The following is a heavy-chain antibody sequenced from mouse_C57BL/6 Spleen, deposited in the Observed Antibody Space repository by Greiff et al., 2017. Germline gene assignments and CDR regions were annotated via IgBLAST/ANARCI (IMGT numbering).Heavy chain of an antibody. CDR1: GYTFTNYW. D-gene: IGHD3-3*01. CDR3: ARAWDRAMDY. Sequence: QVQLKQSGAELVRPGTSVKMSCKASGYTFTNYWIGWAKQRPGHGLEWIGYIYPGGGYTNYTEKFKGQATLTADKSSSTAYMQFSSLTSEDSAIYYCARAWDRAMDYWGQGTTVTVAS. CDR2: IYPGGGYT. V-gene: IGHV1-63*01. J-gene: IGHJ4*01.